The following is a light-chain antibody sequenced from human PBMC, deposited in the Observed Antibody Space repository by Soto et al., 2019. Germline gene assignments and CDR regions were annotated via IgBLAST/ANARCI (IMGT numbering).Light chain of an antibody. Sequence: EIVLTQSPATLSVSPGERATLSCRASQSVSTNLAWYQQKLGQAPRVLIYGSSSRATGVPARFSGSGSGTAVTLPISSLQSKDSGIYYYLQDNDWPLSTFGPRTRLEIK. V-gene: IGKV3-15*01. CDR1: QSVSTN. CDR2: GSS. J-gene: IGKJ5*01. CDR3: LQDNDWPLST.